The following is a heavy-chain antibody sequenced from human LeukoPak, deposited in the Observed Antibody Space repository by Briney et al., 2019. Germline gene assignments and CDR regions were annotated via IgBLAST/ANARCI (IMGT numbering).Heavy chain of an antibody. J-gene: IGHJ4*01. D-gene: IGHD2-15*01. CDR3: ARAGYCSGGSCYFDY. CDR2: IDTDGSST. CDR1: GFTFGNYW. Sequence: GGSLRLSCAASGFTFGNYWMHWVRQAAGKGLVWVSRIDTDGSSTSDADSVRGRVTISRDNAKNTLYLQMNSLGADGTVVYYCARAGYCSGGSCYFDYWGQEPRSSSPQ. V-gene: IGHV3-74*01.